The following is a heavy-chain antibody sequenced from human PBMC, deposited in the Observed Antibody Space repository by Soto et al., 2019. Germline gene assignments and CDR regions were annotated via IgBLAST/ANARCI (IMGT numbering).Heavy chain of an antibody. D-gene: IGHD3-10*01. CDR1: GLPFSSTD. V-gene: IGHV3-23*01. J-gene: IGHJ5*02. CDR2: IDGSGGTT. CDR3: AKNSGWFNT. Sequence: GGSLRFSCAASGLPFSSTDMTWVRQAPGKGLDWVSTIDGSGGTTYYADSVKGRFTISRDNSMNTVYLQMNSLRADDTALYYCAKNSGWFNTWGQGALVTVSS.